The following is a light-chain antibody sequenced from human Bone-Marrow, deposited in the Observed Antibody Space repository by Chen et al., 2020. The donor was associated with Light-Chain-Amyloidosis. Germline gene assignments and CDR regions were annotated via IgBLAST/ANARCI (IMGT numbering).Light chain of an antibody. J-gene: IGLJ3*02. V-gene: IGLV3-21*02. CDR1: NIGSTS. CDR2: DDR. Sequence: SYVLTQPSSVSVAPGQPATIACGGNNIGSTSVHWYQQTPGQAPLLVVYDDRERPSGIPERLSGSNSGNTATLTISRVEAGDEADYYCQVWDRSSDRPVFGGGTKLTVL. CDR3: QVWDRSSDRPV.